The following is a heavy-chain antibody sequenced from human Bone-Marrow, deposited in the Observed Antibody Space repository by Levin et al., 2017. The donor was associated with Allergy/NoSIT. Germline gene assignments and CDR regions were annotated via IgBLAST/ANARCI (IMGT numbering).Heavy chain of an antibody. J-gene: IGHJ6*02. Sequence: GGSLRLSCEVSGFTFEDYGMHWVRQTPGKGLEWVSSIGWNSNNIAYADSVKGRFSISRDNAGNTLYLQMDSLRAEDTALYFCAKDVADPTNFYFYAMDVWGQGTSVIVSS. CDR3: AKDVADPTNFYFYAMDV. V-gene: IGHV3-9*01. CDR1: GFTFEDYG. CDR2: IGWNSNNI.